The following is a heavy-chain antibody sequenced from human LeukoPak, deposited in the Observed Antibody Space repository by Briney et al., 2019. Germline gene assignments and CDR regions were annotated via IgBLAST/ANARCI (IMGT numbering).Heavy chain of an antibody. CDR1: GFTFANYA. D-gene: IGHD6-13*01. CDR2: INPSRESI. V-gene: IGHV3-23*01. CDR3: AKDRDGSNWYLLNYMDG. Sequence: GGSLRLSCAASGFTFANYAMTWVRQAPGKGLEWASTINPSRESINFADSVRGRFTISRDKSKNTLYLQMNSLRDEDTAVYKCAKDRDGSNWYLLNYMDGWGTGTTVTVSS. J-gene: IGHJ6*03.